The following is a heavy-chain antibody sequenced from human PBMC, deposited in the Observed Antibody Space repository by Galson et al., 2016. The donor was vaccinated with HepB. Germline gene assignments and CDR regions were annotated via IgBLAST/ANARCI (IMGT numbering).Heavy chain of an antibody. CDR3: VTERRTSSWCF. D-gene: IGHD6-13*01. CDR1: GFTFSSYW. V-gene: IGHV3-7*01. CDR2: IKEDGSEI. Sequence: SLRLSCAASGFTFSSYWMTWVRQAPGKGPEWVAHIKEDGSEIYYVESVKGLFTISRDNAKNSLYLQMNSLRAEDTAVYSCVTERRTSSWCFWGQGTLVTVSS. J-gene: IGHJ1*01.